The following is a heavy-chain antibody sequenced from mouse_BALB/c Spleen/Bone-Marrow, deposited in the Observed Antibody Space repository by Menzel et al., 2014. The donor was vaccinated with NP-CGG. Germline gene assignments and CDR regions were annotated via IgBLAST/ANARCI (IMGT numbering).Heavy chain of an antibody. CDR1: GYSITSDYA. D-gene: IGHD2-2*01. CDR3: ARDTRLRRLDY. CDR2: IGFSGST. Sequence: EVKLEESGPGLVKPSQSLSLPCTVTGYSITSDYAWNWIRQFPGNKLEWMGYIGFSGSTTYNPSLKSRISITRDTSRNQFFLQLNSVTTEDTATYYCARDTRLRRLDYWGQGTTLTVSS. J-gene: IGHJ2*01. V-gene: IGHV3-2*02.